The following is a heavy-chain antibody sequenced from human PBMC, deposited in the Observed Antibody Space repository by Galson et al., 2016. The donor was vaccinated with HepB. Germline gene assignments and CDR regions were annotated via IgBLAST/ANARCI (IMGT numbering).Heavy chain of an antibody. J-gene: IGHJ1*01. CDR3: ARPDEGYSGYAGCEYCQY. CDR2: IYPSDSDT. CDR1: GCSFTRYW. Sequence: QSGADVTKPGESLKISCKGSGCSFTRYWIAWVRQMPGKGLEWMGIIYPSDSDTRYSPSFQGQVTISADKSISTAYLQWSSLKASGTAMYYCARPDEGYSGYAGCEYCQYWGQGPLVTVAS. V-gene: IGHV5-51*01. D-gene: IGHD5-12*01.